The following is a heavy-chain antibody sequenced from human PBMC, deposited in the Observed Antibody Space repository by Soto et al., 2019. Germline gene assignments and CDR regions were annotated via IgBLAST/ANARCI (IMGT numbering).Heavy chain of an antibody. Sequence: EVQLVESGGGLVQPGGSLRLSCAASGFTFSSYSMNWVRQAPGKGLEWVSYISSGSNTIYYADSVKGRFTISRDNAKNSLYLQMNSLSDEDTAVYYCAKVGYSAPFHYWGQGTLLTVSS. CDR2: ISSGSNTI. CDR3: AKVGYSAPFHY. V-gene: IGHV3-48*02. CDR1: GFTFSSYS. D-gene: IGHD5-18*01. J-gene: IGHJ4*02.